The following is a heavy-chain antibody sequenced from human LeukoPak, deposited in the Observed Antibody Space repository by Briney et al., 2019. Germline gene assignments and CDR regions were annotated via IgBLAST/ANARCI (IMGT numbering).Heavy chain of an antibody. CDR3: ARDFVMYSGSDWYYYYGMDV. D-gene: IGHD1-26*01. Sequence: ASVTVSCKASGYTFTSYAIHWVRQAPGQRLGWMGWINAGNGNTKYSQKFQGRVTITRDTSASTAYMELSSLRSEDTAVYYCARDFVMYSGSDWYYYYGMDVWGQGTTVTVSS. V-gene: IGHV1-3*01. J-gene: IGHJ6*02. CDR1: GYTFTSYA. CDR2: INAGNGNT.